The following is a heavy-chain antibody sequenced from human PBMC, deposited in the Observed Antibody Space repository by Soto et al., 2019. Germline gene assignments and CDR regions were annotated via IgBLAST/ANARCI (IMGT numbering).Heavy chain of an antibody. CDR3: ARDRVQATVTLTHYYDMDV. D-gene: IGHD4-17*01. J-gene: IGHJ6*03. CDR2: IYYSGST. Sequence: QVQLQASGPGLVKPSETLSLTCTVSGGSISSYYWSWIRQPPGKGLEWIGYIYYSGSTNYNPSLTRLVTISVDTSKNQFSLKLSSVTAADTAVYYCARDRVQATVTLTHYYDMDVWCKGTTVTVSS. CDR1: GGSISSYY. V-gene: IGHV4-59*01.